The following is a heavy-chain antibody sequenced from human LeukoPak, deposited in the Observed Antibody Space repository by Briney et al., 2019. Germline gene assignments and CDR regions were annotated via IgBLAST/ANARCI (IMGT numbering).Heavy chain of an antibody. CDR3: ARVRRPRYYYGSGMNY. V-gene: IGHV4-38-2*02. CDR2: IYQSGSP. Sequence: SQTVSLTCTVSGYSISSGYYLGWIRQPPGKWLEGIGSIYQSGSPYYNPPLNSRVTISVDPSKNQFYLKLRSVTAEHTAVYYCARVRRPRYYYGSGMNYWGQGAMVTVCS. CDR1: GYSISSGYY. D-gene: IGHD3-10*01. J-gene: IGHJ4*02.